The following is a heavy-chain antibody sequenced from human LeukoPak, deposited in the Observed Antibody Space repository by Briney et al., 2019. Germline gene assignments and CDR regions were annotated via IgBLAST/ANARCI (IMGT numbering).Heavy chain of an antibody. CDR1: GYTFTGYY. V-gene: IGHV1-2*02. D-gene: IGHD1-26*01. J-gene: IGHJ3*02. Sequence: GASVKVSCTAFGYTFTGYYMHWVRQAPGQGLEWMGWINPNSGGTNYAQKFQGRVTMTRDTSISTAYMELSRLRSDDTAVYYCAGPIMVGSYFVGAFDIWGQGTMVTVSS. CDR3: AGPIMVGSYFVGAFDI. CDR2: INPNSGGT.